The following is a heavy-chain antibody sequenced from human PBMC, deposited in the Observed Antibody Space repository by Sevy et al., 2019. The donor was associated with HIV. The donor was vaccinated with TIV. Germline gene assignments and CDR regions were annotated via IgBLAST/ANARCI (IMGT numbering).Heavy chain of an antibody. CDR3: ARGIYGSGSRLGLGY. CDR2: MRQDGNEK. V-gene: IGHV3-7*01. D-gene: IGHD3-10*01. J-gene: IGHJ4*02. CDR1: GFTFSSYW. Sequence: GGSLRLSCAASGFTFSSYWMTWVRQAPGKGLEWVANMRQDGNEKYYVDSVKDRFTISRDNAKNSLYLQMNSLRAEDTAVYYCARGIYGSGSRLGLGYWGQGTLVTVSS.